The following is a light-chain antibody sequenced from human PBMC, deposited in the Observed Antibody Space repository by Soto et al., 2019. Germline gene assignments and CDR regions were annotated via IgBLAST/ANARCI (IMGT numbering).Light chain of an antibody. CDR3: QKYNSASFT. Sequence: DIQMTQSPSSLSASVGDRVTITCRASQGISNYLAWYQQKPGKVPKLLIYAASTLQSGVPSRFSGSGSGTDFTLTISSLQPEDGATYYCQKYNSASFTFGPGTKVDIK. J-gene: IGKJ3*01. V-gene: IGKV1-27*01. CDR1: QGISNY. CDR2: AAS.